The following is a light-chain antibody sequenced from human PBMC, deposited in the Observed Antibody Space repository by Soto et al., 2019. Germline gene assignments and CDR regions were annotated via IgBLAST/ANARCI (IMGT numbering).Light chain of an antibody. CDR2: GVS. V-gene: IGKV1-39*01. J-gene: IGKJ4*01. CDR3: QQSFTTPLT. CDR1: QNIHSY. Sequence: DIQMTQSPSSLTASVGDRVTITCRASQNIHSYLNWYKQTPGKPPELLIFGVSNLESGVPSRFSGSGSGTDFTLTIATLQREDFATYYCQQSFTTPLTFGGRTKVEIK.